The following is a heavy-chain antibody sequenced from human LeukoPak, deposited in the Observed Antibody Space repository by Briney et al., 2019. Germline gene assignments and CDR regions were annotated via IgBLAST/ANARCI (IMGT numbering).Heavy chain of an antibody. D-gene: IGHD3-9*01. J-gene: IGHJ4*02. CDR1: GFSLSTSGVG. CDR3: AHADYDILTGYRHFDY. V-gene: IGHV2-5*02. CDR2: VYWDDDK. Sequence: SGPTLVKPTQTLTLTCTFSGFSLSTSGVGVGWIRQPPGKALEWLALVYWDDDKRYSPSLKSRLTITKDTSKTQVVLTMTNMDPVDTATYYCAHADYDILTGYRHFDYWGQGTLVTVSS.